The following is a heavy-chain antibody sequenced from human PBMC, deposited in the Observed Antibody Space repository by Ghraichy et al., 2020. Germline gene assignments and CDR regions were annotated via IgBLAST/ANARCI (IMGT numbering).Heavy chain of an antibody. J-gene: IGHJ4*02. CDR3: ARHSVITPYFDY. CDR2: IYTSGST. D-gene: IGHD3-22*01. V-gene: IGHV4-4*09. CDR1: GGSISSYY. Sequence: SETLSLTCTVSGGSISSYYWSWIRQPPGKGLEWIGYIYTSGSTNYNPSLKSRVTISVDTSKNQFSLKLSSVTAADTAVYYCARHSVITPYFDYWGQGTLVTVSS.